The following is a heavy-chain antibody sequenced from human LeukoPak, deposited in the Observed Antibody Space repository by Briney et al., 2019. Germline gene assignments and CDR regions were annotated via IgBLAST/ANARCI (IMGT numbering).Heavy chain of an antibody. J-gene: IGHJ4*02. D-gene: IGHD2-15*01. Sequence: SGTLSLTCAVSGGSISSSNWWSWVRQPPGKGLEWIGEIYHSGNTNYNPSLKSRVTISVDTSKNQFSLKLSSVTAADTAVYYCASTGPYCSGGSCPFDYWGQGTLVTVSS. CDR3: ASTGPYCSGGSCPFDY. CDR2: IYHSGNT. CDR1: GGSISSSNW. V-gene: IGHV4-4*02.